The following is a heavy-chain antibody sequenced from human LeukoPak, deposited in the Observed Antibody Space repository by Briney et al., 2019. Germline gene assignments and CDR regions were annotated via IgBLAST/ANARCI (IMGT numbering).Heavy chain of an antibody. CDR2: ISRSGST. V-gene: IGHV4-4*08. D-gene: IGHD1-1*01. CDR1: GGSISSYY. J-gene: IGHJ4*02. CDR3: VRDMGWNGLVDS. Sequence: SETLSLTCIVSGGSISSYYWSWIRQPPGKGLEWIGYISRSGSTNYNPSLKSRVTVSGDTSKNRFSLKLSSVTAADTAVYYCVRDMGWNGLVDSWGQGTLVTVSS.